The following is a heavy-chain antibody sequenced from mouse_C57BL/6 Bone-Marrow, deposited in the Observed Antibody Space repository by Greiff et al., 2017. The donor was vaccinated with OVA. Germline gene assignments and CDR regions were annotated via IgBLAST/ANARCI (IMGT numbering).Heavy chain of an antibody. J-gene: IGHJ1*03. V-gene: IGHV5-16*01. CDR3: ARDYYDYDGWYFDV. CDR1: GFTFSDYY. D-gene: IGHD2-4*01. Sequence: EVKLVESEGGLVQPGSSMKLSCTASGFTFSDYYMAWVRQVPEKGLEWVANINYDGSSTYYLDSLKSRFIISRDNAKNILYLQMSSLKSEDTATYYCARDYYDYDGWYFDVWGTGTTVTVSS. CDR2: INYDGSST.